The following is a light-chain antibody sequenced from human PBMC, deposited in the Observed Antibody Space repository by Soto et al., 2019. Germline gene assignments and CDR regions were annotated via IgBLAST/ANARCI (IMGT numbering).Light chain of an antibody. CDR1: QSISSY. CDR3: QQSYSIPYT. Sequence: DIQMTQKPSSLSASVGDRVTITCRASQSISSYLNWFQQKPGKAPKFLIYGASSLQSGVPSRFSGSGSGTDFTLTISSLQPEDFATYYCQQSYSIPYTFGQGT. J-gene: IGKJ2*01. V-gene: IGKV1-39*01. CDR2: GAS.